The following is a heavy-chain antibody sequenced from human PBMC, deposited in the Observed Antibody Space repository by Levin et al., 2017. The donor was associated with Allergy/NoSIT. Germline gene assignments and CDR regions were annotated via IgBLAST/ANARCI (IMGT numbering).Heavy chain of an antibody. CDR1: GFTVSSNY. CDR3: ARAAYSSSWGGGWFDP. Sequence: GGSLRLSCAASGFTVSSNYMSWVRQAPGKGLEWVSVIYSGGSTYYADSVKGRFTISRDNSKNTLYLQMNSLRAEDTAVYYCARAAYSSSWGGGWFDPWGQGTLVTVSS. CDR2: IYSGGST. D-gene: IGHD6-13*01. J-gene: IGHJ5*02. V-gene: IGHV3-66*01.